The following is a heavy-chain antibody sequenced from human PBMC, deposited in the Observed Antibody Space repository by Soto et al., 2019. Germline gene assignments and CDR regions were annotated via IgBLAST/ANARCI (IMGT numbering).Heavy chain of an antibody. Sequence: SETLSLACIVSGDSVTSGSYYWTWLRQPPGKGLEWIGYISYTGRTEYNPSLQSRVTISVDTSKNDFSLNLSSVTAADTAVYFCAREWGLLPYYVMNVWGRGTAVTVSS. V-gene: IGHV4-61*03. D-gene: IGHD7-27*01. CDR3: AREWGLLPYYVMNV. J-gene: IGHJ6*02. CDR2: ISYTGRT. CDR1: GDSVTSGSYY.